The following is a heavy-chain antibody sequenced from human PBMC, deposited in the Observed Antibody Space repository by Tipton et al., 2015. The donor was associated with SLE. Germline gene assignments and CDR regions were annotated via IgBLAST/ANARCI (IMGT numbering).Heavy chain of an antibody. CDR3: ARHQYYDFWSGYSQDWYFDL. CDR1: GGYISSSSYY. D-gene: IGHD3-3*01. J-gene: IGHJ2*01. V-gene: IGHV4-39*01. CDR2: NYYSGST. Sequence: LRLSCTVSGGYISSSSYYWGWIRQPPGKGLEWIGSNYYSGSTYYNPSLKSRVTKSVDTSKNQFSLKLSSVTAADTSVYYCARHQYYDFWSGYSQDWYFDLCGRGTLVTVSS.